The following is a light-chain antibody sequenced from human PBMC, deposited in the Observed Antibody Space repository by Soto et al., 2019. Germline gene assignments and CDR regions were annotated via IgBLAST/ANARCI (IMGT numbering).Light chain of an antibody. CDR2: LAS. CDR1: QTVNTS. V-gene: IGKV3-11*01. CDR3: HQRQSSPRT. Sequence: EIVMTQSPATLSSSPGDRVTISCRATQTVNTSLGWYQHKPGKAPMLLIYLASIRAAGVTARFSGSGSGTDFTLTISNVEPEDFAVYYCHQRQSSPRTFGRGTNGDIK. J-gene: IGKJ3*01.